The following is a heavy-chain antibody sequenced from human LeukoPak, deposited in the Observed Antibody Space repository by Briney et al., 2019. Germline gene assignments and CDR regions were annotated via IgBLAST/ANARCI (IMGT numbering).Heavy chain of an antibody. CDR2: IHSSGST. J-gene: IGHJ4*02. CDR3: ARVGSEAVAGTGQYYFDY. CDR1: GGSISGFY. Sequence: PSETLSLTCTVSGGSISGFYWSWIRQPPGKGLEWVAYIHSSGSTNYNPSLKSRVTISVDTSKKQFSLKLTSVTAADTAVYYCARVGSEAVAGTGQYYFDYWGQGTLVTVSS. D-gene: IGHD6-19*01. V-gene: IGHV4-59*01.